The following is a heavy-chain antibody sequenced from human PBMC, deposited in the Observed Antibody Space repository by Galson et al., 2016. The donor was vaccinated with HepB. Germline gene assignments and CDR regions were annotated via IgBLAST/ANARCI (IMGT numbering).Heavy chain of an antibody. CDR1: GFTVSSKY. Sequence: SLRLSCAASGFTVSSKYMSWVRQAPGKGLEWVSVIDGGGSTYYADSAKGRFTISRDNAKNSLFLQMNSLRVEETAVYYCARDRTTEDSSACYDALDYWGQGTPVTISS. V-gene: IGHV3-53*01. J-gene: IGHJ4*02. CDR2: IDGGGST. D-gene: IGHD6-19*01. CDR3: ARDRTTEDSSACYDALDY.